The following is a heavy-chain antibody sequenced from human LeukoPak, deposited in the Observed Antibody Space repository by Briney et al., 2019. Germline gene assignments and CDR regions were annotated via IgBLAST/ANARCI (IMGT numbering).Heavy chain of an antibody. D-gene: IGHD4-17*01. CDR3: AHSSWTTLTLFDY. CDR2: IYWNDDK. V-gene: IGHV2-5*01. J-gene: IGHJ4*02. CDR1: GFSLSTSGVG. Sequence: SSPTLVKXTQTLTLTCTLSGFSLSTSGVGVGWIRQPPGEALDWLALIYWNDDKRHSPSLKSRLTITKDTSKNQVILKMTNMDPVDTATYYCAHSSWTTLTLFDYWGQGTLVTVSS.